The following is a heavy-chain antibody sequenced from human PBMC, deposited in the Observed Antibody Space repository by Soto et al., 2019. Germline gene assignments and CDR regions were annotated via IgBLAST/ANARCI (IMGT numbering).Heavy chain of an antibody. D-gene: IGHD1-26*01. CDR3: AGPSGSYEVSGMDV. J-gene: IGHJ6*02. CDR1: GYNFAGYW. CDR2: IFPGDSDT. Sequence: GESLKISCKTSGYNFAGYWIGWVRQMPGKGLEWLGIIFPGDSDTKYSPSFQGQVIISADKSIRTAYLQWSSLKASDTAMYYCAGPSGSYEVSGMDVWGQGTTVTVSS. V-gene: IGHV5-51*03.